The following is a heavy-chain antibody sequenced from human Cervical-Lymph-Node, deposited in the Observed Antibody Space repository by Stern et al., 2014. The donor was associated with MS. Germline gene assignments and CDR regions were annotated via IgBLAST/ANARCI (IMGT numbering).Heavy chain of an antibody. D-gene: IGHD4-17*01. Sequence: EVQLVESGGGLAQPGGSLRLSCAASGFTFSLYSMTWVRQAPGKGLEWVSYISSSSSTTDYADSVKGRFTISRDNAKNSLYLQMNSLIDEDTAVFYCTRVEYGDPDYWGQGTLVTVSS. V-gene: IGHV3-48*02. CDR3: TRVEYGDPDY. J-gene: IGHJ4*02. CDR2: ISSSSSTT. CDR1: GFTFSLYS.